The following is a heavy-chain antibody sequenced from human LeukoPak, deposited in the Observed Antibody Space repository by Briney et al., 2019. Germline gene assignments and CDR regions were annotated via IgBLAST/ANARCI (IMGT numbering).Heavy chain of an antibody. CDR2: IIAYNGNT. V-gene: IGHV1-18*01. Sequence: ASVKVSCKASGYTFTNYGISGVRQAPGQGLEWMGWIIAYNGNTNYAQKLQGRVTMTTDTSTSTAYMELRSLRSDDTAVYYCARVRCSGGSCYSNFDYWGQGTLVTVSS. D-gene: IGHD2-15*01. CDR1: GYTFTNYG. J-gene: IGHJ4*02. CDR3: ARVRCSGGSCYSNFDY.